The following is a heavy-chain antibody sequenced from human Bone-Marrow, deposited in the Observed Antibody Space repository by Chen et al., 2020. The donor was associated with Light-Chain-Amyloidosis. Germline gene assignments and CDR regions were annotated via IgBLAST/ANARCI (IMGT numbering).Heavy chain of an antibody. J-gene: IGHJ4*02. CDR1: GYTFPNYW. D-gene: IGHD5-12*01. CDR3: ARRRDGYNFDY. CDR2: IYPDDSDA. Sequence: EVQLEESAPDVKEPGDSLEIYCKGSGYTFPNYWIGWVRQMPGKGLEWMGVIYPDDSDARYSPSFEGQVTISADKSITTAYLQWRSLKASDTAMYYCARRRDGYNFDYWGQGTLVTVSS. V-gene: IGHV5-51*01.